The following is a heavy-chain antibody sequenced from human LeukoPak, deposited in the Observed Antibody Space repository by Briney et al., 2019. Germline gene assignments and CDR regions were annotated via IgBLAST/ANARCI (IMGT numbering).Heavy chain of an antibody. Sequence: VKVSCKASGGTFSSYAISWVRQTPGQGLEWMGGIIPIFGTANYAQKFQGRVTITTDESTSTAYMELSSLRSEDTAVYYCASHIVGATPYYYYYMDVWGKGTTVTVSS. V-gene: IGHV1-69*13. CDR2: IIPIFGTA. CDR3: ASHIVGATPYYYYYMDV. D-gene: IGHD1-26*01. J-gene: IGHJ6*03. CDR1: GGTFSSYA.